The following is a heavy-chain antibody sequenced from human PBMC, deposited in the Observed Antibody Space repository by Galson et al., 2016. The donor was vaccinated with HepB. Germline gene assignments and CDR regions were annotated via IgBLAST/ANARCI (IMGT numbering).Heavy chain of an antibody. V-gene: IGHV3-23*01. CDR3: STNTTTAAMDV. J-gene: IGHJ6*03. CDR1: GVTLSNYV. D-gene: IGHD2-8*01. CDR2: MSGGGHT. Sequence: SLRLSCAGSGVTLSNYVVMWVRQTPGTGLAWVSAMSGGGHTFYADSVKGRFTISRDNSKNTLFLEMNGLRAEDTAIYYSSTNTTTAAMDVWGKGTTVIVS.